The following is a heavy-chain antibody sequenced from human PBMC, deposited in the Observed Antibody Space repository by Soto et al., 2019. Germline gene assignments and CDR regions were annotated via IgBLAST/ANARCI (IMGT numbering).Heavy chain of an antibody. D-gene: IGHD1-26*01. CDR2: MSPNSGNT. V-gene: IGHV1-8*01. CDR3: ARQWELSGYYYGMDV. J-gene: IGHJ6*02. CDR1: GYTFTTYD. Sequence: ASVKVSCKASGYTFTTYDINWVRQATGQGLEWMGWMSPNSGNTGYAQKFQGRVTMTRDTSISTAYMELSSLRSDDTAVYYCARQWELSGYYYGMDVWGQGTTVTVSS.